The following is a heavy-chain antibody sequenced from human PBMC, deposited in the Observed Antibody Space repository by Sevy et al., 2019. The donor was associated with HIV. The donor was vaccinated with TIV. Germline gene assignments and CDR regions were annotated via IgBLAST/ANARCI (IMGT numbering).Heavy chain of an antibody. D-gene: IGHD3-10*01. V-gene: IGHV3-15*01. CDR2: IKSKTDGGTT. J-gene: IGHJ6*02. Sequence: WGSLRLSCAASGFTFSNAWMSWVRQAPGKGLEWVGRIKSKTDGGTTDYAAPVKGRFTISRDDSKNTLYLQMNSLKTEDTAVYYCTTEPQDYYGSGSAPDYYYGMDVWGQGTTVTVSS. CDR1: GFTFSNAW. CDR3: TTEPQDYYGSGSAPDYYYGMDV.